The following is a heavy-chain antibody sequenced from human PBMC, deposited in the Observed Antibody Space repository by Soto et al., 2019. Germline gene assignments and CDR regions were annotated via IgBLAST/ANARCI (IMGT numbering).Heavy chain of an antibody. Sequence: SETLSLTCTVSGGSITGGSISSTTYYWGWMRQPPGKGLEWIASFFIGGNTYYNPSLKSRVTTSVDTSKNQFSLKLSSVTAADTAVYYCARGRGYSYGLDPWGQETLVT. J-gene: IGHJ5*02. CDR3: ARGRGYSYGLDP. CDR1: GGSITGGSISSTTYY. CDR2: FFIGGNT. V-gene: IGHV4-39*01. D-gene: IGHD5-18*01.